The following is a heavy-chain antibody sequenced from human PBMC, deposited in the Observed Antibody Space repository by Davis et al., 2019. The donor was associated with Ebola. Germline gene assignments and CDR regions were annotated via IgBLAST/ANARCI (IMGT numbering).Heavy chain of an antibody. CDR3: AKVLKYYYYYGMDV. CDR1: GFTFSSYA. CDR2: ISGSGGST. V-gene: IGHV3-23*01. Sequence: GGSLRLSCAASGFTFSSYAMSWVRQAPGKGLEWVSAISGSGGSTYYADSVKGRFTISRDNSKNTLYLQMNSLRAEDTAVYCCAKVLKYYYYYGMDVWGQGTTVTVSS. J-gene: IGHJ6*02.